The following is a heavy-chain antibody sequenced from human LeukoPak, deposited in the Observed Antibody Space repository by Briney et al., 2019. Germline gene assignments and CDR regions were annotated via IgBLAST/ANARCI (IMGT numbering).Heavy chain of an antibody. J-gene: IGHJ6*02. CDR1: GFTFSAYA. D-gene: IGHD4/OR15-4a*01. CDR3: ARDLHDYVAMDV. V-gene: IGHV3-23*01. CDR2: IGSGNKP. Sequence: SRGSLRLSCEASGFTFSAYAMTWVRQAPGKGLEWVSSIGSGNKPHYSESVKGRFAISRDNTKCMLFLQLNSLRAEDTALDCCARDLHDYVAMDVWGQGTTVTVSS.